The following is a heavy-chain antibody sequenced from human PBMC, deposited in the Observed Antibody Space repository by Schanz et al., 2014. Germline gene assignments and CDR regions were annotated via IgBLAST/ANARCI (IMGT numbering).Heavy chain of an antibody. CDR3: ARGTMPGTFDI. CDR1: GGTFSSDT. Sequence: VQLVQSGAEVKRPGASVRVSCKASGGTFSSDTFSWVRQAPGQGLEWMGRIVPIAGITNYAQRFQGRVTFTADKSTSTAYMYLSSLRYEDTALYCCARGTMPGTFDIWGQGTMXTVSS. V-gene: IGHV1-69*09. D-gene: IGHD2-2*01. CDR2: IVPIAGIT. J-gene: IGHJ3*02.